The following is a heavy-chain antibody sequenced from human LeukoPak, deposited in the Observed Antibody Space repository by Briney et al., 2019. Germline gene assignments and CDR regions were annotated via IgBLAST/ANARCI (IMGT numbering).Heavy chain of an antibody. Sequence: GGSLRLSCAASGFTFSSYWMTWVRQAPGKGLEWVANIKQDGSGKYYVDSVKGRFTISRDNAKNSLYLQMNSLGAEGTAVYYCAKAGSSSWYGGWFDPWGQGTLVTVSS. V-gene: IGHV3-7*01. CDR2: IKQDGSGK. J-gene: IGHJ5*02. D-gene: IGHD6-13*01. CDR3: AKAGSSSWYGGWFDP. CDR1: GFTFSSYW.